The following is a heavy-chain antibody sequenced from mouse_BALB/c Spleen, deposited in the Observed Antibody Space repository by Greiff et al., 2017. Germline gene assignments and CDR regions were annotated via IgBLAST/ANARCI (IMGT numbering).Heavy chain of an antibody. D-gene: IGHD4-1*01. CDR2: INSNGGST. V-gene: IGHV5-6-3*01. CDR1: GFTFSSYG. Sequence: EVQLVESGGGLVQPGGSLKLSCAASGFTFSSYGMSWVRQTPDKRLELVATINSNGGSTYYPDSVKGRFTISRDNAKNTLYLQMSSLKSEDTAMYYCARALGRGGFDYWGQGTTLTVSS. J-gene: IGHJ2*01. CDR3: ARALGRGGFDY.